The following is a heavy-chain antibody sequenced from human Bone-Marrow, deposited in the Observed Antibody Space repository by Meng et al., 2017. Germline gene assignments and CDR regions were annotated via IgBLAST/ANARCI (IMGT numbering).Heavy chain of an antibody. V-gene: IGHV4-59*01. CDR2: IYYSGST. J-gene: IGHJ5*02. CDR3: ARNFWGGYDYNWFDP. D-gene: IGHD5-12*01. Sequence: SATLSLTCTVPGGSLSSYYWSWIRQPPGKGLEWIGYIYYSGSTNYNPSLKSRVTISVDTSKNQFSLKLSSVTAADTAVYYCARNFWGGYDYNWFDPWGQGTLVTVSS. CDR1: GGSLSSYY.